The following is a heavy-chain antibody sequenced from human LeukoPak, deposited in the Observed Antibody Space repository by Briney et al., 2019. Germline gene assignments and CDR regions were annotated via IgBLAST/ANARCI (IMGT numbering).Heavy chain of an antibody. Sequence: SETLSLTCTVSGGSISDYYWNWIRQPPGKGLEWVAYVHDSGTTKYNPSLQSRVTTAVDMSKKEVSLRLDSVTAADTAVYYCAGDMRGSAKVWFDSWGQGVQVIVSS. V-gene: IGHV4-59*12. D-gene: IGHD3-10*01. CDR2: VHDSGTT. J-gene: IGHJ5*01. CDR3: AGDMRGSAKVWFDS. CDR1: GGSISDYY.